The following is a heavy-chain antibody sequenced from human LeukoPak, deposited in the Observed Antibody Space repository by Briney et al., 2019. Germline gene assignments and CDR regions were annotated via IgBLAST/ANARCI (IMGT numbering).Heavy chain of an antibody. J-gene: IGHJ4*02. V-gene: IGHV3-7*01. CDR1: GFTFSSYW. D-gene: IGHD6-13*01. CDR2: IKQDGSEK. Sequence: GGSLRLSCAASGFTFSSYWMSWVRQAPGKGLEWVANIKQDGSEKYYVDSVKGRFTISRDNAKNSLYLQMNSLRAEDTAVYYCARDAAPRRSSSWYFDYWGQGTLVTVSS. CDR3: ARDAAPRRSSSWYFDY.